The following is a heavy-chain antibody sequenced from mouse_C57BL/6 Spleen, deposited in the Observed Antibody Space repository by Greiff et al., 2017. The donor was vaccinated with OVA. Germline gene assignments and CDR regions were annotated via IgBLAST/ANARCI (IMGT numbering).Heavy chain of an antibody. CDR1: GYTFTDYY. CDR3: ARWTDY. CDR2: IYPGSGNT. J-gene: IGHJ2*01. Sequence: QVQLQQSGAELVRPGASVKLSCKASGYTFTDYYINWVKQRPGQGLEWIARIYPGSGNTYYNEKFKGKATLTAEKSSSTAYMQLSSLTSEDSAVYFCARWTDYWGQGTTLTVSS. V-gene: IGHV1-76*01.